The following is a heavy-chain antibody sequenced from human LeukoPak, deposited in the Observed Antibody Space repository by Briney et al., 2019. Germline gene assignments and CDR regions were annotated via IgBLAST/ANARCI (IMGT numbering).Heavy chain of an antibody. J-gene: IGHJ4*02. CDR3: ARGLGYCSGGSCYSF. D-gene: IGHD2-15*01. Sequence: ASVKVSCKASGYTFTGYYMHWVRQAPGQGLEWMGWINPNSGGTNYAQKFQGRVTMTRDTSISTAYMELSRLRSDDTAVYYCARGLGYCSGGSCYSFWGQGTLVTVSS. CDR2: INPNSGGT. CDR1: GYTFTGYY. V-gene: IGHV1-2*02.